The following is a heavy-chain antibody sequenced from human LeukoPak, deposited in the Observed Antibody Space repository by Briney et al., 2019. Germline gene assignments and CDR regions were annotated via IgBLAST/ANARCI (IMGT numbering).Heavy chain of an antibody. J-gene: IGHJ6*02. Sequence: GGSLRLSCAASGFTFSSYWMSWVCQAPGKGLEWVANIKQDGSEKYYADSVKGRFTISRDNSKNTLYLQMNSLRAEDTAVYYCARNSGYYDFWSGYKGYYYGMDVWGQGTTVTVSS. CDR1: GFTFSSYW. CDR2: IKQDGSEK. CDR3: ARNSGYYDFWSGYKGYYYGMDV. D-gene: IGHD3-3*01. V-gene: IGHV3-7*01.